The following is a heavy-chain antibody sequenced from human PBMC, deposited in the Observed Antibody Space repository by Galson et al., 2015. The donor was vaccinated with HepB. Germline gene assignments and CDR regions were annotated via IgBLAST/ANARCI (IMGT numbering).Heavy chain of an antibody. J-gene: IGHJ4*02. V-gene: IGHV3-23*01. CDR1: GFTFSSYA. Sequence: SLRLSCAASGFTFSSYAMSWVRQAPGKGLEWVSAISGSGGSTYYADSVKGRFTISRDNSKNTLYLQMNSLRAEDTAVYYCATLRLPGIAAAGIDYWGQGTLVTVSS. CDR3: ATLRLPGIAAAGIDY. D-gene: IGHD6-13*01. CDR2: ISGSGGST.